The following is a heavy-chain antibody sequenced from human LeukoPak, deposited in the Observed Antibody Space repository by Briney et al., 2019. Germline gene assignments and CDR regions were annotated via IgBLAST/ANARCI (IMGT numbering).Heavy chain of an antibody. J-gene: IGHJ4*02. D-gene: IGHD1-1*01. Sequence: GASVKVSCKASGYTFISYYMHWVRQAPGQGLEWVGVIKPSSGSTTYAQKFQGRLTMTRDTSTSTVYMGLSSLRSEDTAIYYCARHSLPGTTPFDYWGQGTLVTVSS. CDR3: ARHSLPGTTPFDY. V-gene: IGHV1-46*01. CDR2: IKPSSGST. CDR1: GYTFISYY.